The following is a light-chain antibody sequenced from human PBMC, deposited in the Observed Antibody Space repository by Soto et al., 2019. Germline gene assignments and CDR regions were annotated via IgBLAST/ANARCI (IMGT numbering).Light chain of an antibody. CDR3: QQYCYSSGFP. J-gene: IGKJ2*01. CDR2: GAS. V-gene: IGKV3-20*01. CDR1: QSVTSSF. Sequence: EIVLTQSPGTLSLSPGERATLSCRASQSVTSSFLVWYQQKPGQAPRLLIYGASNRSTGIPDRFRGSGSVTGFHLGISSLEPEAFAVYYCQQYCYSSGFPFGQGTKVEIK.